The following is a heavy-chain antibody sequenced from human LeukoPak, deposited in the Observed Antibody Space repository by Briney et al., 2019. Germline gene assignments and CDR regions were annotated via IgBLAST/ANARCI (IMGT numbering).Heavy chain of an antibody. CDR2: IYDNGTT. J-gene: IGHJ6*03. CDR1: GASMSSFY. V-gene: IGHV4-59*01. Sequence: PSETLSLTYSVCGASMSSFYLTGIRQPPGRGLEWIGLIYDNGTTYYNPSLKSRVTISVDTSNNQFSLNLRSVTAADTAVYYCARRESFYYYYMHGCVKETTVTVSS. D-gene: IGHD5-24*01. CDR3: ARRESFYYYYMHG.